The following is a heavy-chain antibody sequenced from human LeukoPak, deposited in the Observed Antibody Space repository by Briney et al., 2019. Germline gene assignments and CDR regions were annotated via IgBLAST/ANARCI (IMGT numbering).Heavy chain of an antibody. CDR3: ACGYYYVYYFDY. CDR2: INHSGST. Sequence: SCAASGFTFSSYWMSWVRQAPGKGLEWIGEINHSGSTNYNPSLKSRVTISVDTSKNQFSLKLSSVTAADTAVYYCACGYYYVYYFDYWGQGTLVTVSS. J-gene: IGHJ4*02. D-gene: IGHD3-22*01. V-gene: IGHV4-34*08. CDR1: GFTFSSYW.